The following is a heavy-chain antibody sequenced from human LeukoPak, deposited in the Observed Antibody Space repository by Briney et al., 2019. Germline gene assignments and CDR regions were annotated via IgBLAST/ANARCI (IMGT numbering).Heavy chain of an antibody. D-gene: IGHD5-24*01. Sequence: PGGSLRLSCAASGFTFSSYAMHWVRQAPGKGLEWVAVISYDGSNKYYADSVKGRFTISRDNSKNTLYLQMNSLRAEDTAVYYCARVFRDGYNYKGVDGFDPWGQGTLVTVSS. CDR3: ARVFRDGYNYKGVDGFDP. V-gene: IGHV3-30-3*01. CDR2: ISYDGSNK. CDR1: GFTFSSYA. J-gene: IGHJ5*02.